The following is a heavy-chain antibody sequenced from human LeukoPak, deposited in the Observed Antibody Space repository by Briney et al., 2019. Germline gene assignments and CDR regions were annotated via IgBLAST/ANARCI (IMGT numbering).Heavy chain of an antibody. CDR3: AKDYDSSSTNWFDP. CDR2: TSYDGNNK. CDR1: GFTFSIYT. J-gene: IGHJ5*02. Sequence: PGRSLRLPCAASGFTFSIYTMHWVRQAPGKGLEWVAVTSYDGNNKKYADSVKGRFTISRDNSKNTLYLQINSLRAEDTAVYYCAKDYDSSSTNWFDPWGQGTLVTVSS. V-gene: IGHV3-30*04. D-gene: IGHD6-6*01.